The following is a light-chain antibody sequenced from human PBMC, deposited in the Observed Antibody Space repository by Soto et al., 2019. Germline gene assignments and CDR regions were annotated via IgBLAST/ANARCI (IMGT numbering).Light chain of an antibody. CDR2: SNN. CDR3: ACWDDSLNGQVV. CDR1: SSNIGSNT. V-gene: IGLV1-44*01. J-gene: IGLJ2*01. Sequence: QSVLTQPPSASGTPGQRVTISCSGSSSNIGSNTVNWYQQLPGTAPKLLIYSNNQRPSGVPDRFSVSKSGTSASLAISVFQSEDEAEDYCACWDDSLNGQVVFGGGTKLTVL.